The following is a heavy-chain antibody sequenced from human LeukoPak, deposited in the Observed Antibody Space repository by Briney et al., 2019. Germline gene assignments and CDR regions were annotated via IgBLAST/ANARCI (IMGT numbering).Heavy chain of an antibody. V-gene: IGHV3-74*01. CDR3: ASPRYCTSSSCYFAY. D-gene: IGHD2-2*01. Sequence: GGSLRLSCAASGFTFSSYWMHWVRQAPGKGLVWVSRINSDGSSTDYADSVKGRFTISRDNAKNTLHLQMHSLRAEDTAMYYCASPRYCTSSSCYFAYWGQGTLVTVSS. CDR2: INSDGSST. J-gene: IGHJ4*02. CDR1: GFTFSSYW.